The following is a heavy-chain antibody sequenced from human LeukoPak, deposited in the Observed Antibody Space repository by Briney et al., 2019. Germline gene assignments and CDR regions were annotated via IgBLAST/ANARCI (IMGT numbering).Heavy chain of an antibody. J-gene: IGHJ4*02. Sequence: GGSLRLSCSASGFTFISYAPHWVRQAPGKGLEYVSSLSSNGVSAKYADSVKGRFTISGDNTKNTLYLQMSSLRPEDTAIYYCVRGLNYYDSSEGFDYWGQGTLVTVSS. CDR3: VRGLNYYDSSEGFDY. D-gene: IGHD3-22*01. V-gene: IGHV3-64D*06. CDR1: GFTFISYA. CDR2: LSSNGVSA.